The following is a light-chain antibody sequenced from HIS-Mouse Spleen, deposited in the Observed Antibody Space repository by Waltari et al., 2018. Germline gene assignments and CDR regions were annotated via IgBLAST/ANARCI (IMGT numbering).Light chain of an antibody. Sequence: DFTFTPSPSFLSAPVGARVTITCRASQGISSYLAWYQQKPGKAPKLLIYAASTLQSGVPSRFSGSGSGTEFTLTISSLQPEDFATYYCQQLNSYPPTFGQGTKVEIK. CDR1: QGISSY. V-gene: IGKV1-9*01. CDR2: AAS. J-gene: IGKJ1*01. CDR3: QQLNSYPPT.